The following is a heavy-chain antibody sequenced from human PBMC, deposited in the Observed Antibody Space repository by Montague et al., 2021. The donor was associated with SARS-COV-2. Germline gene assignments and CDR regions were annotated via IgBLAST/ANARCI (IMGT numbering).Heavy chain of an antibody. V-gene: IGHV4-59*01. D-gene: IGHD1-1*01. CDR2: INNSGST. CDR1: GGSIGAYY. Sequence: SETLSLTCTVSGGSIGAYYWSWIRQPPGKGLEWICYINNSGSTNNNPSLESRVTMSVDTSKNQFSLTLNSVTAADTAVYYCARHGWNDAFDIWGQGTMVTVSS. CDR3: ARHGWNDAFDI. J-gene: IGHJ3*02.